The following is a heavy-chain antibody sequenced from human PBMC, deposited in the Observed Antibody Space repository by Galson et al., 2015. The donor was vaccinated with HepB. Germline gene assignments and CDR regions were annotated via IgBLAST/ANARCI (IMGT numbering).Heavy chain of an antibody. V-gene: IGHV1-18*01. J-gene: IGHJ4*02. CDR1: GYTFRDYG. CDR3: AREGGGGSGWSFEY. Sequence: SCKASGYTFRDYGIIWVRQAPGQGLEWMGWISIYNGDTKYARKLRGRVTMTTDTSTSTAYMELRSLRSDDTGVYYCAREGGGGSGWSFEYWGQGTLVTVSS. CDR2: ISIYNGDT. D-gene: IGHD6-19*01.